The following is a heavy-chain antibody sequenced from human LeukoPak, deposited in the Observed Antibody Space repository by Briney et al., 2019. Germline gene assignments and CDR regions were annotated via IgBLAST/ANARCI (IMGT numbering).Heavy chain of an antibody. D-gene: IGHD3-22*01. CDR2: ISSSSTYI. CDR3: ARVHYYDSSGYSL. Sequence: PGGSLRLSCAASGFTFSSYSMNWVRQAPGKGLEWVSSISSSSTYIYYADLVKGRLTISRDNAKNSPYLQMNSLRAEDTAVYYCARVHYYDSSGYSLWGQGTLVTVSS. CDR1: GFTFSSYS. J-gene: IGHJ4*02. V-gene: IGHV3-21*01.